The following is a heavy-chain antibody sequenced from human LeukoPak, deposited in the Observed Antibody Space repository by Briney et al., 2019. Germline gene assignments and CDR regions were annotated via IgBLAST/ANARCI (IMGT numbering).Heavy chain of an antibody. CDR1: GFTFTTYW. Sequence: PGGSLRLSGAASGFTFTTYWMHWVRQAPGKGLVWVSHINSDGSITSYADSVKGRFTISRDNAKNTLYLQMNSLRAEDTAVYYCARDAVGTANAVWGQGTTVTVSS. CDR2: INSDGSIT. CDR3: ARDAVGTANAV. D-gene: IGHD5-18*01. J-gene: IGHJ6*02. V-gene: IGHV3-74*01.